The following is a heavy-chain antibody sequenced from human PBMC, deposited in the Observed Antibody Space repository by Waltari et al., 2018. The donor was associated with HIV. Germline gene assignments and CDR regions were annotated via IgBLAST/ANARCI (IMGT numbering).Heavy chain of an antibody. CDR1: GFSVSHHR. CDR2: INSDGSSR. D-gene: IGHD2-15*01. Sequence: VQLVESGGGPIKTGGTLRVSCAAPGFSVSHHRMAWACQRQGKGPVWVARINSDGSSRNYADAVKGRFVISRDNARNTVYLQLNSLRVEDMAIYFCARASHYIEFSTLDGDYYFDVWGRGTRVAVSS. J-gene: IGHJ4*02. V-gene: IGHV3-74*01. CDR3: ARASHYIEFSTLDGDYYFDV.